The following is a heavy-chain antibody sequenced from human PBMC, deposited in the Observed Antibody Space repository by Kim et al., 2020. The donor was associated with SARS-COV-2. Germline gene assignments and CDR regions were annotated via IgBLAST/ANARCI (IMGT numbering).Heavy chain of an antibody. V-gene: IGHV4-39*01. Sequence: SETLSLTCTVSGGSISSSSYYWGWIRQPPGKGLEWIGSIYYSGSTYYNPSLKSRVTISVDTSKNQFSLKLSSVTAADTAVYYCARRPNSSGWYGRTLDNWFDAWGQGTLVTVAS. J-gene: IGHJ5*02. CDR1: GGSISSSSYY. CDR2: IYYSGST. CDR3: ARRPNSSGWYGRTLDNWFDA. D-gene: IGHD6-19*01.